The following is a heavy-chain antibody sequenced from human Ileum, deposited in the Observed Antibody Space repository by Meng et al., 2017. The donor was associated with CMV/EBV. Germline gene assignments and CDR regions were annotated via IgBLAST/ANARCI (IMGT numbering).Heavy chain of an antibody. CDR2: TRDKANSYTT. J-gene: IGHJ4*02. Sequence: GGSLRLSCTASGFTLTDHYMDWVRQAPGKGREWVGRTRDKANSYTTEYAASVKDRFTIARDESKNSLYLQMNSLENEDTAVYDCARVRDWALDYWGQGTLVTVSS. V-gene: IGHV3-72*01. CDR1: GFTLTDHY. D-gene: IGHD2-21*02. CDR3: ARVRDWALDY.